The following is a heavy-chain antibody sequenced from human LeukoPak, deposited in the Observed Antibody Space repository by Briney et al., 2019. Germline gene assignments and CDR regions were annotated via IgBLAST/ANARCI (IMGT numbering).Heavy chain of an antibody. V-gene: IGHV3-66*01. Sequence: GGSLRLSCAVSGXTVSSNYMSWVRQAPGKGLEWVSVIFSGGSTYYADSVKGRFTISRDDSKNTVYLQMNSLRAEDTSVCFCARGGESSGYYHADYWGQGTLVTVSS. D-gene: IGHD3-22*01. CDR2: IFSGGST. CDR3: ARGGESSGYYHADY. CDR1: GXTVSSNY. J-gene: IGHJ4*02.